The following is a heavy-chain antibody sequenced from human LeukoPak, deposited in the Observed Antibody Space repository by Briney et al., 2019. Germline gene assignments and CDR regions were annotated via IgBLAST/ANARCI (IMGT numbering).Heavy chain of an antibody. CDR2: IYYSGST. J-gene: IGHJ3*02. D-gene: IGHD3-22*01. CDR1: GGSISSGDYY. CDR3: ARGLTYYFDSSGYYVTDAFDI. V-gene: IGHV4-30-4*02. Sequence: PSETLSLTCTVSGGSISSGDYYWSWIRQPPGKGLEWIGYIYYSGSTYYNPSLKSRLTISIDTSKNQFSLKLTSVTAADTAVYYCARGLTYYFDSSGYYVTDAFDIWGQGTMVTVSS.